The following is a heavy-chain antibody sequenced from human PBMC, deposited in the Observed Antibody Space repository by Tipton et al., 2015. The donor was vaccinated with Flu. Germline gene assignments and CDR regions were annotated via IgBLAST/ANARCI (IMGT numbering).Heavy chain of an antibody. J-gene: IGHJ6*02. Sequence: TLSLTCTVSGGSISSSSSFWGWIRQPPGKGLEWVATIYHNGDTYSNPSLRSRVSMSVDMSKNQLSLRLNSVTAADTAVYYCARAPRGPYYGMDVWGQGTTVTVSS. CDR3: ARAPRGPYYGMDV. V-gene: IGHV4-39*07. CDR1: GGSISSSSSF. D-gene: IGHD3-10*01. CDR2: IYHNGDT.